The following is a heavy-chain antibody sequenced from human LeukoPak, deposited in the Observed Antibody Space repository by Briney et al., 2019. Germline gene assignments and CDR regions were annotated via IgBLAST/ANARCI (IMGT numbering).Heavy chain of an antibody. D-gene: IGHD3-22*01. CDR2: VYYSGST. CDR3: AREKTAYYYDSSGFSEGAFDI. J-gene: IGHJ3*02. V-gene: IGHV4-31*03. CDR1: GGSISSGGEY. Sequence: PSQTLSLTCTVSGGSISSGGEYWSWIRQHPGKGLEWIGYVYYSGSTYYNPSLKSRVTISVDTSENQFPLKLSSVTAADTAVYYCAREKTAYYYDSSGFSEGAFDIWGQGTMVTVSS.